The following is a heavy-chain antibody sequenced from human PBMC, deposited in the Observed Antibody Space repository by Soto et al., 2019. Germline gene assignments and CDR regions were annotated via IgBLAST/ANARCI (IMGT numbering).Heavy chain of an antibody. J-gene: IGHJ4*02. Sequence: SETLSLTCAVYGGSFSGYYWSWIRQPPGKGLEWIGEINHSGSTNYNPSLKSRVTISVDTSKNQFSLKLSSVTAADTAVYYCARAGILTGYYISTPDYWGQGTLVTVSS. D-gene: IGHD3-9*01. CDR2: INHSGST. CDR1: GGSFSGYY. V-gene: IGHV4-34*01. CDR3: ARAGILTGYYISTPDY.